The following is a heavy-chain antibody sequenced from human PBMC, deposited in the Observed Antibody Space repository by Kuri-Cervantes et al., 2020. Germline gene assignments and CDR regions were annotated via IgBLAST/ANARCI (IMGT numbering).Heavy chain of an antibody. CDR2: IYYRGST. J-gene: IGHJ2*01. CDR3: ASKEYYYDSSGYYTNWYFDL. V-gene: IGHV4-39*01. Sequence: GSLRPSCTVSGASISSSSYYWGWIRQPPGKGLEWIGSIYYRGSTYYNPSLKSRVTISVDTSKNQFSLKLSSVTAADTAVYYCASKEYYYDSSGYYTNWYFDLWGRGTLVTVSS. D-gene: IGHD3-22*01. CDR1: GASISSSSYY.